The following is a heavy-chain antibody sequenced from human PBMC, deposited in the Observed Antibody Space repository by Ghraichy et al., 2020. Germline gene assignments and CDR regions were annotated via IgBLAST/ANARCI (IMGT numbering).Heavy chain of an antibody. V-gene: IGHV3-7*01. D-gene: IGHD6-13*01. Sequence: GGSLRLSCAASGFIFSSYWMSWVRQAPGKGLEWVANIKKDGSEKYYVDSVKGRFTISRDNAKNSLYLQMNSLRAEDTAVYYCARDLGSSWYFDYWGQGTLVTVSS. CDR1: GFIFSSYW. J-gene: IGHJ4*02. CDR2: IKKDGSEK. CDR3: ARDLGSSWYFDY.